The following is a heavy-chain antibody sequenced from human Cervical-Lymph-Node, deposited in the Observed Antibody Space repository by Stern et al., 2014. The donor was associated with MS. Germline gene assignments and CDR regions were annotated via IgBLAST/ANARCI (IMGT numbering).Heavy chain of an antibody. Sequence: EVHLVESGGGLVQPGGSLRLSCAASGFTFSSYAMSWVRQAPGQGLEWVSAISGSGGSTYYADSVKGRFTISRDNSKNTLYLQMNSLRAEDTAVYYCAKDPGLERRVFGYWGQGTLVTVSS. CDR3: AKDPGLERRVFGY. CDR1: GFTFSSYA. CDR2: ISGSGGST. J-gene: IGHJ4*02. D-gene: IGHD1-1*01. V-gene: IGHV3-23*04.